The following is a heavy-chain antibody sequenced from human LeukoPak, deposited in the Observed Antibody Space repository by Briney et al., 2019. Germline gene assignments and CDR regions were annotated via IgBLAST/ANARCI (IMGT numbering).Heavy chain of an antibody. CDR3: ARRYSSGWWIDY. Sequence: GGSLILSCAASGFTVSSNYMNWVRQAPGKGLEWVSVIYSGGSTYYADSVKGRFTISRDNSKNTLYLQMNTPRAEDTAVYYCARRYSSGWWIDYWGQGTLVTVSS. J-gene: IGHJ4*02. V-gene: IGHV3-53*01. D-gene: IGHD6-19*01. CDR2: IYSGGST. CDR1: GFTVSSNY.